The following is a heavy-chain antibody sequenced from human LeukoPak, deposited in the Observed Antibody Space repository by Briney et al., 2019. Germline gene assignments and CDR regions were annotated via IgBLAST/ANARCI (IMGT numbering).Heavy chain of an antibody. D-gene: IGHD4-17*01. J-gene: IGHJ4*02. CDR2: INPNSGGT. CDR3: ARDPYGEPFDY. Sequence: GASVKVSCKASGYTFTKHYIHWVRQAPGQGLEWMGWINPNSGGTNYAQKFQGRVTMTRDTSISTAYMELSRLRSDDTAVYYCARDPYGEPFDYWGQGTLVTVSS. V-gene: IGHV1-2*02. CDR1: GYTFTKHY.